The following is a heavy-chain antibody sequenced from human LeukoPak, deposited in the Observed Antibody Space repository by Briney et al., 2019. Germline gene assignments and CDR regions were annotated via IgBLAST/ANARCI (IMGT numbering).Heavy chain of an antibody. CDR2: ISSSGSTI. J-gene: IGHJ3*02. Sequence: GGSLRLSCAASGFTFSSYEMNWVRQAPGKGLEWVSYISSSGSTIYYADSVKGRFTISRDDAKNSLYLQMNSLRAEDTAVYYCARDSGSYGLPDAFDIWGQGTMVTVSS. CDR3: ARDSGSYGLPDAFDI. D-gene: IGHD5-18*01. V-gene: IGHV3-48*03. CDR1: GFTFSSYE.